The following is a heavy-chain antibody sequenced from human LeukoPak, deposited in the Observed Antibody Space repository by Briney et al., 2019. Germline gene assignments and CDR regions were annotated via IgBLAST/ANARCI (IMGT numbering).Heavy chain of an antibody. CDR3: ARHRGPPNRLVSTKGYFDH. V-gene: IGHV1-18*01. J-gene: IGHJ4*02. CDR1: GYTFTSYG. Sequence: ASVKVSCKASGYTFTSYGITWVRQAPGQGLEWMGWIGPDRGNTDCAQKLQGRVTMATDTSTRTAYMELGSLRSDDTAVYYCARHRGPPNRLVSTKGYFDHWGQGTLVTVSS. D-gene: IGHD3-9*01. CDR2: IGPDRGNT.